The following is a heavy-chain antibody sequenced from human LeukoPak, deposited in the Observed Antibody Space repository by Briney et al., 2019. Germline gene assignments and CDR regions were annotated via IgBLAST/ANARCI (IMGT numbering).Heavy chain of an antibody. CDR2: IKEDGSEK. V-gene: IGHV3-7*03. Sequence: GGSLRLSCAVSGFTFSCYWMTWVPQAPGKGHEWVAKIKEDGSEKYYVDSVKSRFTVSRDNVKNSLFLKMNSLRVEDKAAYYCARLHSAVYYGDAFDIWGQGTMVTVSS. J-gene: IGHJ3*02. D-gene: IGHD3-10*01. CDR1: GFTFSCYW. CDR3: ARLHSAVYYGDAFDI.